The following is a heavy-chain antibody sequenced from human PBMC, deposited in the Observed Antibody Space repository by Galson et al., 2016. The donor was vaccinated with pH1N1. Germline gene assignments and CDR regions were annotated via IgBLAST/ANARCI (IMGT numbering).Heavy chain of an antibody. Sequence: ETLSLTCSVSGDSINNYYWTWIRQPPGKGLEWIGYIYYTGTTKYNPSLKSRVTISVDMSKNQFSLKLNSATAADAAMYYCARVLSSYRSLIDYWGQGTLVTVSS. V-gene: IGHV4-59*01. CDR3: ARVLSSYRSLIDY. CDR2: IYYTGTT. CDR1: GDSINNYY. D-gene: IGHD6-13*01. J-gene: IGHJ4*01.